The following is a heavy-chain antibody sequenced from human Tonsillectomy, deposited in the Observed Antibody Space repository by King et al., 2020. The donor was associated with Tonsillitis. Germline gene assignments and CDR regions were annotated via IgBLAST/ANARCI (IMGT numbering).Heavy chain of an antibody. J-gene: IGHJ4*02. V-gene: IGHV4-59*01. CDR1: GGSISSYY. D-gene: IGHD1-26*01. CDR3: GGGGGWLTDF. CDR2: IHYSEST. Sequence: QLQESGPGLVKPSETLSLTCTVSGGSISSYYWSWIRQPPGKGLEWIGNIHYSESTNYNSSLRSRVTMSMDTSKNQFSLRLASVTAADPAVYYCGGGGGWLTDFWGQGTLVTVSS.